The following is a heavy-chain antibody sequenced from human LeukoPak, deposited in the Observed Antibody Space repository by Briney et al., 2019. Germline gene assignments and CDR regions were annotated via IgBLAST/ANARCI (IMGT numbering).Heavy chain of an antibody. J-gene: IGHJ4*02. D-gene: IGHD3-9*01. CDR2: ISLAGQT. V-gene: IGHV4/OR15-8*02. CDR1: GGSISGTNW. Sequence: PSETLSLTCGVSGGSISGTNWWSWVRQPPGQGLEWIGEISLAGQTNYNPSLNGRVTMSLDESSNQLSLHLTSVTAADTATYFCSRESGPFCPFGCWGQGTLVIVSS. CDR3: SRESGPFCPFGC.